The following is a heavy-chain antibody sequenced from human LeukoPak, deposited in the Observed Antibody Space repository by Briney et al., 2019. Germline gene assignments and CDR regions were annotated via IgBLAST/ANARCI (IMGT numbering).Heavy chain of an antibody. Sequence: SETLSLTCTVSGGSISSYYWSWIRQPAGKGLEWIGRIYTSGGTTYNPSLKSRVSISLDTSKKHFSLKLSSVTAADTAVYYCAGTGLFFDYWSQGTLVTVSS. CDR2: IYTSGGT. CDR1: GGSISSYY. J-gene: IGHJ4*02. V-gene: IGHV4-4*07. D-gene: IGHD7-27*01. CDR3: AGTGLFFDY.